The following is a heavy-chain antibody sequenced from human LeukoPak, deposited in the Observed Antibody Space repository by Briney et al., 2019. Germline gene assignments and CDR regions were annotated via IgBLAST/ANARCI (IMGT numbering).Heavy chain of an antibody. J-gene: IGHJ3*02. CDR1: GGTFSSYA. CDR2: IIPIFGTA. Sequence: SVKVSCKASGGTFSSYAISWVRQAPGQGLEWMGGIIPIFGTANYAQKFQGRVTVTADESTSTAYMELSSLRSEDTAVYYCARRPRLSDAFDIWGQGTMVTVSS. CDR3: ARRPRLSDAFDI. V-gene: IGHV1-69*13. D-gene: IGHD4/OR15-4a*01.